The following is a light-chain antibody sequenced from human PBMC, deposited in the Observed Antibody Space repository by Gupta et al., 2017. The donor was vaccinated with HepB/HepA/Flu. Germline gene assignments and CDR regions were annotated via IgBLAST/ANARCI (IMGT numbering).Light chain of an antibody. CDR3: QQCVNLPYT. J-gene: IGKJ2*01. CDR2: DAT. Sequence: DIQMPQSQSPLSASVGERVTITCQASQDINYYLIWYQHKPGKAPKLLIYDATNLETRVASRFTGSGSGTDFTLTISSLQPEDIATYYCQQCVNLPYTFGQGTKLEMK. V-gene: IGKV1-33*01. CDR1: QDINYY.